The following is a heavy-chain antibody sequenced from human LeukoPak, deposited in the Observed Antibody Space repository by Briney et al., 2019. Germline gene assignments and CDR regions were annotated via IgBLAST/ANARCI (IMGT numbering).Heavy chain of an antibody. V-gene: IGHV3-33*08. CDR2: IWYDGSNK. J-gene: IGHJ2*01. Sequence: PGGSLRLSCAASGFTFSSYAMHWVRQAPGKGLEWVAVIWYDGSNKYYADSVKGRFTISRDNSQNTLYLQMNSLRADDTAVYYCARGEGSGSFHKRYFDLWGRGTLVTVSS. CDR1: GFTFSSYA. CDR3: ARGEGSGSFHKRYFDL. D-gene: IGHD3-10*01.